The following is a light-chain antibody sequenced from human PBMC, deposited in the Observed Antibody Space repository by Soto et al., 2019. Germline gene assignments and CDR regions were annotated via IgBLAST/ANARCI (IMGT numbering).Light chain of an antibody. Sequence: SYELTQPPSVSVAPGQPARITCGGGNMGHKSVHWYRQKPGQAPVMVVYDDYDRPSGIPERFSGSNSGNTATLTISGVEAGDEADYYCQVWDSSVDRVAVFGGGTKLTVL. CDR2: DDY. CDR3: QVWDSSVDRVAV. J-gene: IGLJ2*01. CDR1: NMGHKS. V-gene: IGLV3-21*02.